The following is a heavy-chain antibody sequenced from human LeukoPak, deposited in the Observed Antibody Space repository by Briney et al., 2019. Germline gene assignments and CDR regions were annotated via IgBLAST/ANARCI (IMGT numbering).Heavy chain of an antibody. CDR1: GGSISSYY. CDR3: ARTDSSGWYRGLDY. V-gene: IGHV4-59*01. D-gene: IGHD6-19*01. Sequence: TSETLSLTCTVSGGSISSYYWSWIRQPPGKGLEWIGYIYYSGSTNYNPSPKSRVTISVDTSKNQFSLKLSSVTAADTAVYYCARTDSSGWYRGLDYWGQGTLVTVSS. J-gene: IGHJ4*02. CDR2: IYYSGST.